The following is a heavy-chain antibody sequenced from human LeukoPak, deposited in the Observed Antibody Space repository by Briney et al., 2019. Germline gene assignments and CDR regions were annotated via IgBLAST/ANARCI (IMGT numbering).Heavy chain of an antibody. CDR1: GGSISSSSYY. V-gene: IGHV4-39*01. Sequence: SETLSLTCTVSGGSISSSSYYWGWIRQPPGKGLEWIGSIYYSGSTYYNPSLKSRVTISVDTSKNQFSLKLSSVTAADTAVYYCARGTTVTTSHWGQGTLVTVSS. D-gene: IGHD4-17*01. CDR2: IYYSGST. J-gene: IGHJ4*02. CDR3: ARGTTVTTSH.